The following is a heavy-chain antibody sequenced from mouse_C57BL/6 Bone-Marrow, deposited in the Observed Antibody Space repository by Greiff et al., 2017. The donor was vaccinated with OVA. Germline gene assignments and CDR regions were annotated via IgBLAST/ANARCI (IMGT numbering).Heavy chain of an antibody. CDR1: GYTFTSYW. Sequence: QVQLQQPGAELVKPGASVKLSCKASGYTFTSYWIHWVKQRPGRGLEWIGRIDPNSGGTKYNEKFKSKATLTVDKPSSTAYMQLSSLTSEDSAVYYCARSRGDYGYGERYYFDYWGQGTTLTVSS. J-gene: IGHJ2*01. CDR3: ARSRGDYGYGERYYFDY. V-gene: IGHV1-72*01. D-gene: IGHD2-2*01. CDR2: IDPNSGGT.